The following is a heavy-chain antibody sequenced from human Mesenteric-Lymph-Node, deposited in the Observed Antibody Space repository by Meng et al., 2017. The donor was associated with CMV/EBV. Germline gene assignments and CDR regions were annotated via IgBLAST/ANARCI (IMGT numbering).Heavy chain of an antibody. V-gene: IGHV4-59*01. J-gene: IGHJ5*02. CDR3: ARDSYHYGSSTYNWFDP. Sequence: SETLSLTCTVSGDSISTYWWSWIRQSPGKGLEWIGYIHHSGTTNHNPSLRSRVIMSVDTSKNQFSLKLTSVTAADTAVYYCARDSYHYGSSTYNWFDPWGQGILVTVS. D-gene: IGHD3-10*01. CDR2: IHHSGTT. CDR1: GDSISTYW.